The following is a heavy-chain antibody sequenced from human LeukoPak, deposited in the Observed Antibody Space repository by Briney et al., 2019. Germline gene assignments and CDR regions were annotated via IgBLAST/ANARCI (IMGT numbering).Heavy chain of an antibody. CDR3: AKDGPGAVGATAGFDY. D-gene: IGHD1-26*01. CDR1: GFTFSSYA. V-gene: IGHV3-23*01. CDR2: ISGSGGST. Sequence: GGSLRLSCAASGFTFSSYAMSWGRQGPGKGREWVSAISGSGGSTYYADSVKGRFTISRDNSKNTLYLQMNSLRAEDTAVYYCAKDGPGAVGATAGFDYWGQGTLVTVS. J-gene: IGHJ4*02.